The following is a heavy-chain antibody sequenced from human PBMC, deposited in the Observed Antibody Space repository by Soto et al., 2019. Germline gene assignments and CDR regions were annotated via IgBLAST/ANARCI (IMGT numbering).Heavy chain of an antibody. CDR1: DSIFRGYG. D-gene: IGHD5-18*01. CDR3: ARGSGYSYGTPLDY. Sequence: PGGSLRLSCAAPDSIFRGYGMHWVRQAPGKGLEWVAIIRYDGSNKYYADAVKGRFTISRDNSKNTLYLQMNSLRAEDTAVYYCARGSGYSYGTPLDYWGQGTLVTVSS. V-gene: IGHV3-33*01. J-gene: IGHJ4*02. CDR2: IRYDGSNK.